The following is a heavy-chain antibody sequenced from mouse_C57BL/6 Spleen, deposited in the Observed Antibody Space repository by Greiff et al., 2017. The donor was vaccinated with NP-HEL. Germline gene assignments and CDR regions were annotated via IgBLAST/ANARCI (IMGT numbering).Heavy chain of an antibody. CDR3: ARSERWDYAMDY. D-gene: IGHD1-1*02. CDR2: INPSSGYT. V-gene: IGHV1-7*01. Sequence: VQLQQSGAELAKPGASVKLSCKASGYTFTSYWMHWVKQRPGQGLEWIGYINPSSGYTKYNQKFKDKATLTADKSSSTAYIQLSSLTYADSAVYYCARSERWDYAMDYWGQGTSVTVSS. J-gene: IGHJ4*01. CDR1: GYTFTSYW.